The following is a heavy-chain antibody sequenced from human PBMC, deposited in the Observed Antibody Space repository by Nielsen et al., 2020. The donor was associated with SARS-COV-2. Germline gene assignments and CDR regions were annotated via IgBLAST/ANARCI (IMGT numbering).Heavy chain of an antibody. Sequence: WVRQAPGQGLEWMGRINPNSGGTNYAQKFQGRVTMTRDTSISTAYMELSRLRSDDTAVYYCARAPHYYYYGMDVWGQGTTVTVSS. CDR2: INPNSGGT. CDR3: ARAPHYYYYGMDV. V-gene: IGHV1-2*06. J-gene: IGHJ6*02.